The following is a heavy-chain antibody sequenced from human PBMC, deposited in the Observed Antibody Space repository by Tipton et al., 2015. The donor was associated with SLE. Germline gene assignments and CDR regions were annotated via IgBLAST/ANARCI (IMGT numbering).Heavy chain of an antibody. J-gene: IGHJ6*02. CDR3: ARELLWFRGYGMDV. D-gene: IGHD3-10*01. CDR1: GFTFSSYD. Sequence: SLRLSCAASGFTFSSYDMHWVRQAPGKGLEWVAVISYDGSNKYYADSVKGRFTISRDNSKNTLHLQMNSLRAEDTAVYYCARELLWFRGYGMDVWGQGTTVTVSS. V-gene: IGHV3-30*04. CDR2: ISYDGSNK.